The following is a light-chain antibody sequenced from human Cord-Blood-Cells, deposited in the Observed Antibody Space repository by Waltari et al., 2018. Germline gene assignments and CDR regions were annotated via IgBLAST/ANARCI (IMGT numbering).Light chain of an antibody. CDR3: PQANSPCT. J-gene: IGKJ1*01. Sequence: DIQLTQSPSSVSASVGDRVTITWRASQGISSWLAWYQQKPGKAPKLLIYAASSLQSGVPSRSRGSGDGTDFSFTISSLQPEDFASYYCPQANSPCTFGQGTKVEIK. V-gene: IGKV1-12*01. CDR2: AAS. CDR1: QGISSW.